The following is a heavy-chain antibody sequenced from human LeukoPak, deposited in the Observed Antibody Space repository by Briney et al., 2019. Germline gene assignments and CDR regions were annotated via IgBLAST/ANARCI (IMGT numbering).Heavy chain of an antibody. J-gene: IGHJ4*02. CDR2: IYSGGST. D-gene: IGHD1-26*01. Sequence: GGSLRLSCAAAGFIVSSKYMSWVRQAPGRRLEWVSVIYSGGSTYYADYVKGLFTISTDNSKTVLYLQMNSLRGEDSAVYYCARVDRIVGVTRYFDYWGQGSLVTVSS. CDR3: ARVDRIVGVTRYFDY. CDR1: GFIVSSKY. V-gene: IGHV3-66*02.